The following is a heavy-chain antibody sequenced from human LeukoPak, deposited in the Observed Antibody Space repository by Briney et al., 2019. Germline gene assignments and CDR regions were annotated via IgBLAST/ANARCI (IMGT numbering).Heavy chain of an antibody. Sequence: PGGSLRLSCAASGFTFSSYAMHWLRQAPARGLEWVSLISFSGANTYSADSVKGRFTISRDNSKDTLFLQMNSLRAEDTAIYYCVRDIELSTWGLGTMVTVSS. J-gene: IGHJ3*01. CDR2: ISFSGANT. V-gene: IGHV3-23*01. CDR3: VRDIELST. D-gene: IGHD3-16*02. CDR1: GFTFSSYA.